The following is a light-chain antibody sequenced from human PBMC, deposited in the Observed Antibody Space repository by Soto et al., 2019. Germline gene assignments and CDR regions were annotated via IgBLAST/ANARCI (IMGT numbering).Light chain of an antibody. CDR1: QSVLYSSNNKKY. CDR2: WAS. CDR3: QQYYSTPYT. Sequence: DIVMTQSPDSLAVSLGERATINCKSSQSVLYSSNNKKYLAWYQQKPGQPPKLLIYWASTRGSGVPDRFSGSGSGTDFTLTISSLQAEDVAVYYCQQYYSTPYTFGQGTKLEIK. J-gene: IGKJ2*01. V-gene: IGKV4-1*01.